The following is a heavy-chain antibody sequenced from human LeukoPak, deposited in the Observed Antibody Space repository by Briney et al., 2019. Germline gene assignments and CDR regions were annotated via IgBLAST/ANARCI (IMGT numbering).Heavy chain of an antibody. V-gene: IGHV1-46*01. CDR1: GYTFTSYY. J-gene: IGHJ4*02. D-gene: IGHD4-11*01. CDR3: ARERDYKIDY. CDR2: INPSGGST. Sequence: ASVKVSCKASGYTFTSYYMHWVRQAPGQGLEWMGKINPSGGSTSYAQKFQGRVTMTRDTSTSTVYVELSSLRSEGTAVYFCARERDYKIDYWGQGALVTVSS.